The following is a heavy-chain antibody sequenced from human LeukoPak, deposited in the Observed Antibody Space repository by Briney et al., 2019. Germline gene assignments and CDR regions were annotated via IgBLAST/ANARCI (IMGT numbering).Heavy chain of an antibody. CDR2: INHSGST. V-gene: IGHV4-34*01. CDR3: ARSQVKEGDGYNSRNPVDY. CDR1: GGSFSGYY. Sequence: TSETLSLTCAVYGGSFSGYYWSWIRQPPGKGLEWIGEINHSGSTNYNPSLKSRVTISVGTSKNQFSLKLSSVTAADTAVYYCARSQVKEGDGYNSRNPVDYWGQGTLVPVSS. D-gene: IGHD5-24*01. J-gene: IGHJ4*02.